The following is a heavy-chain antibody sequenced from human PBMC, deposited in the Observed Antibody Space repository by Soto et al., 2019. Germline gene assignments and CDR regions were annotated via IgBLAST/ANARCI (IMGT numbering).Heavy chain of an antibody. CDR1: GYTFTRYD. D-gene: IGHD3-9*01. CDR2: MNPNSGNT. V-gene: IGHV1-8*01. J-gene: IGHJ6*02. Sequence: ASVKVSCKASGYTFTRYDINWVRQATGQGLEWMGWMNPNSGNTGYAQKFQGRVTMTRNTSISTAYMELSSLRSEDTAVYYCARRGLRYSYYYYGMDVWGQGTTVTVSS. CDR3: ARRGLRYSYYYYGMDV.